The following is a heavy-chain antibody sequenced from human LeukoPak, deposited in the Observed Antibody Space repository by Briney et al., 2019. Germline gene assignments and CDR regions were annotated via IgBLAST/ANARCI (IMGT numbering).Heavy chain of an antibody. V-gene: IGHV3-7*01. D-gene: IGHD3-22*01. CDR2: IKQDGSEK. J-gene: IGHJ4*02. Sequence: GGSLRLSCAASGFTFSSYWMSWVRQAPGKGLEWVANIKQDGSEKYYVDSVKGRFTISRDNAKNSLYLQLNSLRAEDTAVYYCARDSPEKDYYDSSGYYVHWGQGTLVTVSS. CDR3: ARDSPEKDYYDSSGYYVH. CDR1: GFTFSSYW.